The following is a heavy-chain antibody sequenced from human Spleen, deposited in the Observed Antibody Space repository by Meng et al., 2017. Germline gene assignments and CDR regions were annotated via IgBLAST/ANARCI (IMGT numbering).Heavy chain of an antibody. CDR3: ARGPTTMAHDFDY. J-gene: IGHJ4*02. CDR2: INHSGST. V-gene: IGHV4-34*01. D-gene: IGHD4-11*01. CDR1: GGSFSDYY. Sequence: VRLQQWGGGMLKPSGTLSLTCVVSGGSFSDYYWSWIRQPPGKGLEWIGEINHSGSTNYNPSLESRATISVDTSQNNLSLKLSSVTAADSAVYYCARGPTTMAHDFDYWGQGTLVTVSS.